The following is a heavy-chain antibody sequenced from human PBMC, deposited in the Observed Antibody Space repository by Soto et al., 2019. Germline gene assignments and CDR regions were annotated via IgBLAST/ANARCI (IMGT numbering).Heavy chain of an antibody. CDR1: GFTFSSYG. Sequence: GGSLRLSCAASGFTFSSYGMHWVRQAPGKGLEWVAVIWYDGSNKYYADSVKGRFTISRDNSKNTLYLQMNSLRAEDTAVYYCARVRAPWGSGSWYFDYWGQGTLVTVSS. J-gene: IGHJ4*02. D-gene: IGHD3-10*01. CDR2: IWYDGSNK. CDR3: ARVRAPWGSGSWYFDY. V-gene: IGHV3-33*01.